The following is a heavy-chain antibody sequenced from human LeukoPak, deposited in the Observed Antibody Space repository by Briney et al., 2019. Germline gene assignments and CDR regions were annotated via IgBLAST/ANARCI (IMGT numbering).Heavy chain of an antibody. CDR3: ARRGVQVARALYMDV. V-gene: IGHV3-48*04. CDR2: ISSSSSTI. D-gene: IGHD2-2*01. Sequence: GGSLRLSCGVSGFPFRIYRVNCVRQARGKGLEWVSYISSSSSTIYYADSVKGRFTISRDNAKNSLYLQMNSLRGEDTAVYYCARRGVQVARALYMDVWGKGTTVTVSS. J-gene: IGHJ6*03. CDR1: GFPFRIYR.